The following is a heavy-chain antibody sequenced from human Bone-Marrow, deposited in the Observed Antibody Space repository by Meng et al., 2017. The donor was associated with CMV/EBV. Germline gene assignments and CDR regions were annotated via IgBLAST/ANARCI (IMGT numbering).Heavy chain of an antibody. Sequence: ASVKVSCKASGYTFTGYYMHWVRQAPGQGLEWMGWINPNSGGTNYAQKFQGRVTMTRDTSISTAYMELSRLRSDDTAVYYCARARGIAAAGTQGPFDYWGQGTLVTVSS. CDR1: GYTFTGYY. V-gene: IGHV1-2*02. D-gene: IGHD6-13*01. CDR2: INPNSGGT. CDR3: ARARGIAAAGTQGPFDY. J-gene: IGHJ4*02.